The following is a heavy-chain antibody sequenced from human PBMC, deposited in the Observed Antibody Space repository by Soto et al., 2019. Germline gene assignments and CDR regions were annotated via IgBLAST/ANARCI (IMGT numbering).Heavy chain of an antibody. CDR2: ISAYNGNT. D-gene: IGHD3-10*01. CDR3: ARDWYGSGSYYPLLPGAVNWFDP. J-gene: IGHJ5*02. V-gene: IGHV1-18*01. CDR1: GYTFTSYG. Sequence: ASVKVSCKASGYTFTSYGISWVRQAPGQGLEWMGWISAYNGNTNYAQKLQGRVTMTTDTSTSTAYMELRSLRSDDTAVYYCARDWYGSGSYYPLLPGAVNWFDPWGQGTLVTVSS.